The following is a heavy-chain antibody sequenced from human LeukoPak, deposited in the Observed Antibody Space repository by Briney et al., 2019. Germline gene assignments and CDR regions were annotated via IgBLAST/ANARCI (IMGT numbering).Heavy chain of an antibody. V-gene: IGHV3-74*01. Sequence: QPGGSLRLSCAASEFTFSSYWMNWVRQAPGKGLVWVSRINSGGSSTNYADSVKGRFTISRDNAKNTLYLHMNGLRGAGTAVYYCARSGGSGWYGDFDYWGQGTLVTVSS. CDR1: EFTFSSYW. J-gene: IGHJ4*02. CDR2: INSGGSST. CDR3: ARSGGSGWYGDFDY. D-gene: IGHD6-19*01.